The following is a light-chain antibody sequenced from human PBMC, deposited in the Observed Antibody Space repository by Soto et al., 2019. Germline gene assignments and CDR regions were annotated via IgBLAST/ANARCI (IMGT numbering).Light chain of an antibody. CDR1: KSDIGVYDF. CDR3: KSYAGSNTYA. J-gene: IGLJ1*01. CDR2: EVV. Sequence: QSALTQPPPASGSPGQSVTISCTGTKSDIGVYDFVSWYQHHPGKAPRLIIYEVVQRPSGVPDRFSGSKSGNTASLTVSGLQAADEADYFCKSYAGSNTYAFGSGTKVTVL. V-gene: IGLV2-8*01.